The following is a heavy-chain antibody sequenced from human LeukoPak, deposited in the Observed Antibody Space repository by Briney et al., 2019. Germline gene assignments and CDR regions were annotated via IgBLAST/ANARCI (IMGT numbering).Heavy chain of an antibody. Sequence: GASVKLSCKASGYTFTSYYMHWARQAPGQGLEWMGIINPSGGSTSYAQKFQGRVTMTRDMSTSTVYMELSSLRSEDTAVYYCARDGRFLGYYYMDVWGKGTTVTVSS. CDR2: INPSGGST. CDR1: GYTFTSYY. V-gene: IGHV1-46*01. CDR3: ARDGRFLGYYYMDV. D-gene: IGHD3-3*01. J-gene: IGHJ6*03.